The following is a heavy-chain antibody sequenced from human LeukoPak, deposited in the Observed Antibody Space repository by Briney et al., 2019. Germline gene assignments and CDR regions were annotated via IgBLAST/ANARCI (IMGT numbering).Heavy chain of an antibody. Sequence: PGGSLRLSCAASGFTFSSYGMHWVRQAPGKGLEWVAVISYDGSNKYYADSVKGRFTISRDNSKNTLYLQMNSLRAEDTAVYYCAKDLADTAMVILDYWGQGTLVTASS. CDR3: AKDLADTAMVILDY. V-gene: IGHV3-30*18. CDR1: GFTFSSYG. CDR2: ISYDGSNK. J-gene: IGHJ4*01. D-gene: IGHD5-18*01.